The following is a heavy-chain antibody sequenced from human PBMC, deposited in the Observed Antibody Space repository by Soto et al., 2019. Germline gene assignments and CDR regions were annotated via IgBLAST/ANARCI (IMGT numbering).Heavy chain of an antibody. CDR2: IYYSGST. V-gene: IGHV4-30-4*01. CDR3: ARELTYYDFWSGYSVVTLKYFDY. Sequence: QVQLQESGPGLVKPSQTLSLTCTVSGGSISSGDYYWSWIRQPPGKGLEWIGYIYYSGSTYYNPSLKSRVTISVDTSKNQFSLKLSSVTAADTAVYYCARELTYYDFWSGYSVVTLKYFDYWGQGTLVTVSS. CDR1: GGSISSGDYY. D-gene: IGHD3-3*01. J-gene: IGHJ4*02.